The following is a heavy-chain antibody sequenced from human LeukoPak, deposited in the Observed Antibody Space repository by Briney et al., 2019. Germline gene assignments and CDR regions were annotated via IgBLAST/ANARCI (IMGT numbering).Heavy chain of an antibody. CDR2: INPKSGAT. V-gene: IGHV1-2*02. CDR1: GYTFTGYY. D-gene: IGHD3-22*01. Sequence: ASVKVSCKASGYTFTGYYMHWVRQAPGQGLEWMGWINPKSGATNYAQKFQGRVTMTRDTSISTAYMELSSLRSDDTAVYYCARDSPSDYYDSSGYDYWGQGTLVTVSS. J-gene: IGHJ4*02. CDR3: ARDSPSDYYDSSGYDY.